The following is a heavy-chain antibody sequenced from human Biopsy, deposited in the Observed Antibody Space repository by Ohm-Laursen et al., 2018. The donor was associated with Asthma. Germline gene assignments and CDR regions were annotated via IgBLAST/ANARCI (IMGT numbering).Heavy chain of an antibody. J-gene: IGHJ3*02. CDR1: GYTFINYA. Sequence: SVKVSCKASGYTFINYAIHWVRQAPGQRLEGMGGIIPGNGTTKYSQKFQGRVTISRDNSASTAYMDLGSLGSEDTAVYYCARTYYDFLTGQVNDAFAIWGQGTMVTVSS. V-gene: IGHV1-3*01. D-gene: IGHD3-9*01. CDR3: ARTYYDFLTGQVNDAFAI. CDR2: IIPGNGTT.